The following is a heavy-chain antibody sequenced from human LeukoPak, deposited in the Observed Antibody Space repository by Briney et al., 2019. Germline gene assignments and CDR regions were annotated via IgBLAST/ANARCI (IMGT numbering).Heavy chain of an antibody. D-gene: IGHD4-23*01. CDR2: IYPGDSDT. J-gene: IGHJ4*02. Sequence: GESLKISFKGSGYSFTSYWIGWVRQMPGKGLEWMGIIYPGDSDTRYSPSFQGQVTISADKSISTAYLQWSSLKASDTAMYYGARPKDYGGTVFDYWGQGTLVTVSS. CDR3: ARPKDYGGTVFDY. V-gene: IGHV5-51*01. CDR1: GYSFTSYW.